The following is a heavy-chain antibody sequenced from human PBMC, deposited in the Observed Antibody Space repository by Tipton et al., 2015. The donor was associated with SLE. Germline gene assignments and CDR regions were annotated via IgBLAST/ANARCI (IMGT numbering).Heavy chain of an antibody. D-gene: IGHD3-3*01. CDR2: ISYTGGT. V-gene: IGHV4-59*12. Sequence: LRLSCAVSGGSIRSYYWSWIRQPPGKGLECIGYISYTGGTNYNPSLKSRVTISVDTSKNQFSLKLSSVTAADTAVYYCARETYDFVSAYYIDYWGHGILVTVSS. J-gene: IGHJ4*01. CDR1: GGSIRSYY. CDR3: ARETYDFVSAYYIDY.